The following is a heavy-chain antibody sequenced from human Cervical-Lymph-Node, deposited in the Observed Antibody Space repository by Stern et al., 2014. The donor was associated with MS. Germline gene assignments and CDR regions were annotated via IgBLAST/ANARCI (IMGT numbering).Heavy chain of an antibody. D-gene: IGHD5-18*01. J-gene: IGHJ3*01. CDR2: ICPGSSDT. CDR3: ARLRGYSYLGDAFDV. Sequence: EVHLVESGLEVKTPGDSLKISCKASGYRFTSHYIGWVRQMPGKGLEWIGIICPGSSDTVQSLSCQGQVTISADKAIETAYLQWSSLTATDTAMYYCARLRGYSYLGDAFDVWGQGTMVSVSS. V-gene: IGHV5-51*03. CDR1: GYRFTSHY.